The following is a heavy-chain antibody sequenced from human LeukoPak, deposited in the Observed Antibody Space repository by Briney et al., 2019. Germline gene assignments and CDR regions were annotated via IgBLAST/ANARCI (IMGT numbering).Heavy chain of an antibody. CDR1: GYSFTSYW. CDR3: SGGGGGGAAKGITGTTRYYGMDV. D-gene: IGHD1-7*01. CDR2: IYPGDSDT. V-gene: IGHV5-51*01. Sequence: GESLKISRNGSGYSFTSYWIGWVRQMPGKGLEWMGIIYPGDSDTRYSPSFQGQVTISADQSITTAYPHCISLKASDTARYYCSGGGGGGAAKGITGTTRYYGMDVWGQGTTVTVSS. J-gene: IGHJ6*02.